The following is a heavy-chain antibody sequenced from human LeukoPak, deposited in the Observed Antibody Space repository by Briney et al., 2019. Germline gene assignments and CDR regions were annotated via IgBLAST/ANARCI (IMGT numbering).Heavy chain of an antibody. Sequence: GGSLRLSCAASGFTFRDYVISWVRQAPGKGLEWVSSISPSGDSTYYAGSVRGRFTLSRDNSKNTVYFQMNSLRAEDTAIYYCAQDWPSAVTTTSGFWGQGTMVIVSS. D-gene: IGHD4-17*01. CDR1: GFTFRDYV. CDR2: ISPSGDST. V-gene: IGHV3-23*01. J-gene: IGHJ3*01. CDR3: AQDWPSAVTTTSGF.